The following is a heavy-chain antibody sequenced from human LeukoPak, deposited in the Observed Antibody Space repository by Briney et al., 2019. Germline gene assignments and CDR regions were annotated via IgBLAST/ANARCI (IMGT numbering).Heavy chain of an antibody. Sequence: ASVKVSCKASGYTFTSYAMNWVRQAPGQGLEWMGWINTNSGNPTYAQGFTGRFVFSLDTSVSTAYLQISSLKAEDTAVYYCARDMVYGSGSYYKYPDYWGQGTLVTVSS. D-gene: IGHD3-10*01. J-gene: IGHJ4*02. CDR3: ARDMVYGSGSYYKYPDY. CDR2: INTNSGNP. CDR1: GYTFTSYA. V-gene: IGHV7-4-1*02.